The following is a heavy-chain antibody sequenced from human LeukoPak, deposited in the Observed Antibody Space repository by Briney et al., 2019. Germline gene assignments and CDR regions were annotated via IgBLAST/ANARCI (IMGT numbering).Heavy chain of an antibody. CDR2: IYTSGST. CDR3: ARSCRILDIVATIRARLGGNGFDI. D-gene: IGHD5-12*01. J-gene: IGHJ3*02. CDR1: GGSISNYY. Sequence: PSETLSLTCTVSGGSISNYYWSWIRQPAGKGLEWIGHIYTSGSTNYNPSLKSRVTIAVETSKNQFSLKLSSVTAADKAVYYCARSCRILDIVATIRARLGGNGFDIWGQGTMVTVSS. V-gene: IGHV4-4*07.